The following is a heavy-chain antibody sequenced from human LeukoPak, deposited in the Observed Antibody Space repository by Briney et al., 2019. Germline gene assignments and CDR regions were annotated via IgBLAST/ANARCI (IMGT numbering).Heavy chain of an antibody. J-gene: IGHJ4*02. Sequence: SETLSLTCDISGHSTTRGYYWAWFRQSPGKGPEWIATFFQSQKSFYNASLESRVIMSLHTSKSQFSLNLTSVTAADTAVYYCARVLPVPYLLDSWGQGTHVTVSS. CDR3: ARVLPVPYLLDS. V-gene: IGHV4-38-2*01. CDR1: GHSTTRGYY. CDR2: FFQSQKS. D-gene: IGHD3-10*02.